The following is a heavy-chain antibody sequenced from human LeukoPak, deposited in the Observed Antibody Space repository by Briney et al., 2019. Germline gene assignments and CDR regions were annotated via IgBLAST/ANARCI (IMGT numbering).Heavy chain of an antibody. Sequence: GGSLRLSCAASGFTFSDYSMNWVRQAPGKGLEWISSVTSSGRYIYYADSVKGRFSISRDNAKNSLYLQMNSLRAEDTAVYYCAELGITMIGGVWGKGTTVTISS. D-gene: IGHD3-10*02. J-gene: IGHJ6*04. CDR3: AELGITMIGGV. CDR2: VTSSGRYI. CDR1: GFTFSDYS. V-gene: IGHV3-21*01.